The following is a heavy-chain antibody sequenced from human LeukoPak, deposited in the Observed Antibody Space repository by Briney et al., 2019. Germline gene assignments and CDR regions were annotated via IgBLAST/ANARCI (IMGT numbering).Heavy chain of an antibody. J-gene: IGHJ5*02. D-gene: IGHD2-15*01. CDR1: GGTFSSYA. CDR2: IIPILGIA. CDR3: ARDPLDIVVGPVSRFDP. V-gene: IGHV1-69*04. Sequence: ASVKVSCKASGGTFSSYAISWVRQAPGQGLEWMGRIIPILGIANYAQKFQGRVTITADKSTSTAYMELSSLRSEDTAVYYCARDPLDIVVGPVSRFDPWGQGTLVTVSS.